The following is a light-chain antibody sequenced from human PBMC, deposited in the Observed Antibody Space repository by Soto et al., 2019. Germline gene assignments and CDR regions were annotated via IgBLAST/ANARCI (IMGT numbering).Light chain of an antibody. CDR1: SSNIGNNY. CDR3: GTWDGSRNWV. CDR2: DNI. V-gene: IGLV1-51*01. Sequence: QSVLTQSPSVSAAPRQTVTISCSGTSSNIGNNYVSWYQQFPDTAPKLLIYDNIKRPSGIPDRFSGSKSGTSATLVITGLQTGDEADYYCGTWDGSRNWVFGGGTKLTVL. J-gene: IGLJ3*02.